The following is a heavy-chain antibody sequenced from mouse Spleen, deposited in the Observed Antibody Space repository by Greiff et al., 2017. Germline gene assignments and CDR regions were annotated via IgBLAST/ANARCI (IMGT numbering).Heavy chain of an antibody. V-gene: IGHV1-76*01. CDR2: IYPGSGNT. D-gene: IGHD3-2*02. CDR3: ARRGQLRLRPTYYAMDY. Sequence: QVQLQHSGAELVRPGASVKLSCKASGYTFTDYYINWVKQRPGQGLEWIARIYPGSGNTYYNEKFKGKATLTAEKSSSTAYMQLSSLTSEDSAVYFCARRGQLRLRPTYYAMDYWGQGTSVTVSS. CDR1: GYTFTDYY. J-gene: IGHJ4*01.